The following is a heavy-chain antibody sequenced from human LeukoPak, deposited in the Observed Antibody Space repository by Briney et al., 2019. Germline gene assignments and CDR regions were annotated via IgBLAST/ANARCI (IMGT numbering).Heavy chain of an antibody. D-gene: IGHD3-22*01. Sequence: GGSLRLSCAASGFTFTSYAMNWVRQAPGKGLEWVSSISSSSRDINYADSVKGRFTISRDNAWNSLYLQMNSLRAEDTAVYYCAIDSDSSGHYYMDYFDYWGQGALVTVSS. CDR2: ISSSSRDI. J-gene: IGHJ4*02. CDR1: GFTFTSYA. V-gene: IGHV3-21*01. CDR3: AIDSDSSGHYYMDYFDY.